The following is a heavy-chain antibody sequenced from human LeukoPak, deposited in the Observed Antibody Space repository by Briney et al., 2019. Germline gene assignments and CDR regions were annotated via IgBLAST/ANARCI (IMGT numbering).Heavy chain of an antibody. J-gene: IGHJ4*02. D-gene: IGHD2-2*01. CDR2: IGAGSGST. Sequence: PGGSLRLSCAASGLTFSSYAMNWVRQAPGKGLEWVSTIGAGSGSTYYADSVKGRFTISRDNSKNTLYLQMNSLRAEDTAVYYCAKGVSSLVPATRVPDYWGQGTLVTVSS. V-gene: IGHV3-23*01. CDR1: GLTFSSYA. CDR3: AKGVSSLVPATRVPDY.